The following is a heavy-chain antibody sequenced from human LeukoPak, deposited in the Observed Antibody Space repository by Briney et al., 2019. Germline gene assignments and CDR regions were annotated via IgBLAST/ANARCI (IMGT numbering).Heavy chain of an antibody. Sequence: GGSLRLSCAAPGFTFSSYGMHWVRQAPGKGLEWVAVISYDGSNKYYADSVKGRFTISRDNSKNTLYLQMNSLRAEDTAVYYRAKVRLAYCGGDCYSPPDYWGQGTLVTVSS. CDR2: ISYDGSNK. CDR3: AKVRLAYCGGDCYSPPDY. D-gene: IGHD2-21*02. CDR1: GFTFSSYG. V-gene: IGHV3-30*18. J-gene: IGHJ4*02.